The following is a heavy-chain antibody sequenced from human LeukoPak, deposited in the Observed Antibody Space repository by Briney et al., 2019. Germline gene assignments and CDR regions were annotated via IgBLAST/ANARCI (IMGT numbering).Heavy chain of an antibody. V-gene: IGHV1-18*01. CDR3: ARDQSGYYDSSGYDY. J-gene: IGHJ4*02. CDR2: ISAYNGNT. D-gene: IGHD3-22*01. CDR1: GYTFTSYG. Sequence: ASVKVSCKASGYTFTSYGISWVRQAPGQGLEWMGWISAYNGNTNYAQKLQGRVTMTTDTSTSTAYMELRSLRSDDTAVYYCARDQSGYYDSSGYDYWGQGTLVIVSS.